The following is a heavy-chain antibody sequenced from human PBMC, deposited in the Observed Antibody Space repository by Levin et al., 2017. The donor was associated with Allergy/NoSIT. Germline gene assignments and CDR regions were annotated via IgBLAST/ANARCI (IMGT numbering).Heavy chain of an antibody. CDR3: ARDRSIIAASGTHYDYGMDV. D-gene: IGHD6-13*01. J-gene: IGHJ6*02. CDR1: GGSMSNY. Sequence: TSSETLSLTCTVSGGSMSNYWSWIRQPPGKGLEWIGYIYYSGSTNYNPSLKSRVTMSVDTSRNQFSLKLSSVTSADTAVYYCARDRSIIAASGTHYDYGMDVWGQGTTVTVSS. V-gene: IGHV4-59*01. CDR2: IYYSGST.